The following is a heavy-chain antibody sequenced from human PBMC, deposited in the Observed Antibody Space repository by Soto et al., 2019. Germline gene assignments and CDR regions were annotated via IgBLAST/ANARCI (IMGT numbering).Heavy chain of an antibody. CDR3: ARGWYCGGDCYEWYFDL. CDR2: IWYDGSNK. D-gene: IGHD2-21*02. V-gene: IGHV3-33*01. CDR1: GFTFSSYG. Sequence: QVQLVESGGGVVQSGRSLRLSCAASGFTFSSYGMHWVRQAPGKVLEWVAVIWYDGSNKYYADSVKGRFTISRDNSKNTLYLQRNSLRAEDTAVYYCARGWYCGGDCYEWYFDLWGRGTLVTVSS. J-gene: IGHJ2*01.